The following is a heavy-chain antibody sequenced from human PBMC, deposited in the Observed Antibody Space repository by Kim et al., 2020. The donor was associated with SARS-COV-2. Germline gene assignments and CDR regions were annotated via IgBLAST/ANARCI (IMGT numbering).Heavy chain of an antibody. CDR2: T. CDR3: ARDRGWGFFDC. J-gene: IGHJ4*02. V-gene: IGHV4-31*02. Sequence: THYKPALQGRLTMSKATSKNQFALKLPSVTGADTSVYYCARDRGWGFFDCWGQGTLVTVSS. D-gene: IGHD3-16*01.